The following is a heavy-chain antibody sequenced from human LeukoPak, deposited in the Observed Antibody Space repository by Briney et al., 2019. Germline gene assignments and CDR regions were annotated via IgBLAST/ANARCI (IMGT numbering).Heavy chain of an antibody. CDR3: SSGVQRGY. Sequence: GGSLRLSCAASGFTYSSYSMNWVPQAPGKGLGGVSSISSSSSYIYYADSVKGRFTISRDNAKNSLYLQMNSLRAEDTAVYYCSSGVQRGYWGQGTLVTVSS. CDR2: ISSSSSYI. D-gene: IGHD3-10*01. CDR1: GFTYSSYS. V-gene: IGHV3-21*01. J-gene: IGHJ4*02.